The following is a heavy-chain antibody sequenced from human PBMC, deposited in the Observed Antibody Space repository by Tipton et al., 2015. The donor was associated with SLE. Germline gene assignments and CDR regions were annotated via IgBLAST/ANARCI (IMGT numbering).Heavy chain of an antibody. CDR1: GGTFNSYT. CDR3: AGGYKTHSRYPAFDY. Sequence: QLVQSGAEVKKPGSSVKVSCKASGGTFNSYTISWVRQAPGQGFEWMGRIIPILGIVNYAQKFQDRVTITADESTTTVYMEVSSLRSEDTASSYGAGGYKTHSRYPAFDYWGQATPVTVS. V-gene: IGHV1-69*09. J-gene: IGHJ4*02. D-gene: IGHD1-1*01. CDR2: IIPILGIV.